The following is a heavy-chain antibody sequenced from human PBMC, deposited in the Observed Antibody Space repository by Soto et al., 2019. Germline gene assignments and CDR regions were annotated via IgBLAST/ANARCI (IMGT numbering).Heavy chain of an antibody. D-gene: IGHD3-9*01. Sequence: PWGPLRLPWTVCGCTFVAPGRHWVRKTSGKGLEWLGRIGSKGETYATTYAASVKGRFTISRDDSKKTAYLQMNSLESEDTAVYDCSRDDSDWFFNWGRGTLVTVSS. V-gene: IGHV3-73*01. CDR2: IGSKGETYAT. CDR3: SRDDSDWFFN. J-gene: IGHJ4*02. CDR1: GCTFVAPG.